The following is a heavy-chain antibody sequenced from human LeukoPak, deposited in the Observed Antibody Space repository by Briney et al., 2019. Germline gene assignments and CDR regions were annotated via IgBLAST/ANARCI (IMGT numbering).Heavy chain of an antibody. CDR2: INPSGGTT. Sequence: GASVKVSCKTSGYXFTTYYIHWVRQAPGQGLEWLGIINPSGGTTTYAQKFQGRVTMTRDTSTSTVYMELNTLRSEDTAVYYCARGSNYYYDVTADYPRYWGQGTLVTVSS. V-gene: IGHV1-46*01. D-gene: IGHD3-22*01. J-gene: IGHJ4*02. CDR1: GYXFTTYY. CDR3: ARGSNYYYDVTADYPRY.